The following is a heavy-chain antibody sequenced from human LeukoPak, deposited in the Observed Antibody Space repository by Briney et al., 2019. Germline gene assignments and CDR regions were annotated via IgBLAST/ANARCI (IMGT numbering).Heavy chain of an antibody. CDR2: IIPILGIA. V-gene: IGHV1-69*02. Sequence: ASVKVSCKASGGTFSSYTISWVRQAHGQGLEWMGRIIPILGIANYAQKFQGRVTITADKSTSTAYMELSSLRSEDTAVYYCARMAGSGSYYDGFDYWGQGTLVTVSS. CDR1: GGTFSSYT. CDR3: ARMAGSGSYYDGFDY. D-gene: IGHD1-26*01. J-gene: IGHJ4*02.